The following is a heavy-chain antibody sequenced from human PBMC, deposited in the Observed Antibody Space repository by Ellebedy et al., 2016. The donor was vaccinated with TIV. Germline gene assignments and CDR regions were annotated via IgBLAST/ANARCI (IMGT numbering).Heavy chain of an antibody. CDR3: ARDRGLWFGELSYYFDY. CDR2: ISYDGSNK. J-gene: IGHJ4*02. CDR1: GFTFSSYA. Sequence: GGSLRLXCAASGFTFSSYAMHWVRQAPGKGLEWVAVISYDGSNKYYADSVKGRFTISRDNSKNTLYLQMNSLRAEDTAVYYCARDRGLWFGELSYYFDYWGQGTLVTVSS. V-gene: IGHV3-30-3*01. D-gene: IGHD3-10*01.